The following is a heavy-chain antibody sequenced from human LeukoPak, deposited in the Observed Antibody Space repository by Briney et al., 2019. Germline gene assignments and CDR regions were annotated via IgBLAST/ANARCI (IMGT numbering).Heavy chain of an antibody. CDR2: ISWNSGSI. CDR1: GFTFDDYA. Sequence: GGSLRLSCAASGFTFDDYAMHWVRQAPGKGLEWVSGISWNSGSIGYADSVKGRFTISRDNAKNSLYLQMNSLRAEGTALYYCAIAGTHDPYYFDYWGQGTLVTVSS. D-gene: IGHD6-13*01. V-gene: IGHV3-9*01. CDR3: AIAGTHDPYYFDY. J-gene: IGHJ4*02.